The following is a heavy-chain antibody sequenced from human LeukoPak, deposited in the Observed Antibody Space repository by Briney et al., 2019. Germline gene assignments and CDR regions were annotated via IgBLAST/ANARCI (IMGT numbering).Heavy chain of an antibody. V-gene: IGHV3-7*05. Sequence: PGGSLTLFCPRSGFTFSNYWMNWVRQTRGKVLDWVGYTKQDGSEKFYVDTVKGRFTISRDNAKNSLYVQMNSVSAEDTAVYYCARGVSGSYDNWGQGTLVTVSS. CDR3: ARGVSGSYDN. J-gene: IGHJ4*02. CDR1: GFTFSNYW. CDR2: TKQDGSEK. D-gene: IGHD1-26*01.